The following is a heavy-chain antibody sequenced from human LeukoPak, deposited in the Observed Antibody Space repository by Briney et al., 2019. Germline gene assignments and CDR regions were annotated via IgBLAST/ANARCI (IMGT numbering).Heavy chain of an antibody. CDR1: GFTFSSYW. Sequence: GGSLRLSCAASGFTFSSYWMSWVRQAPGKGLEWVANIKQDGSEKYYVDSVKGRFTISRDNAKNSLYLQMNSLRAEDTAVYYCARSVVTPVNYYHYYYMDVWGKGTTVTISS. CDR3: ARSVVTPVNYYHYYYMDV. J-gene: IGHJ6*03. CDR2: IKQDGSEK. V-gene: IGHV3-7*01. D-gene: IGHD4-23*01.